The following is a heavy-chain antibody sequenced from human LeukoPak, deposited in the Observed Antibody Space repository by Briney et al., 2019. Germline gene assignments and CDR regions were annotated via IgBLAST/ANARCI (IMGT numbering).Heavy chain of an antibody. J-gene: IGHJ6*03. CDR2: ISAYNGNT. Sequence: ASVKVSCKASGYTFTSYGISWVRQAPGQGLEWMGWISAYNGNTNYAQKFQGRVTMTRDTSISTAYMELSRLRSDDTAVYYCARGPRYDFWSGYYYYYYYMDVWGKGTTVTVSS. V-gene: IGHV1-18*01. D-gene: IGHD3-3*01. CDR3: ARGPRYDFWSGYYYYYYYMDV. CDR1: GYTFTSYG.